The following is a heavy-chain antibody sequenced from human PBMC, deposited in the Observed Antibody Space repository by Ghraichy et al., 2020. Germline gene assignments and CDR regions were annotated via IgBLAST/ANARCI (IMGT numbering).Heavy chain of an antibody. Sequence: ASVKVSCKASGYTFSTYDINWVRQATGQGLESMGWMNPNSGNTVYAQKFQGRVTMTRDTSISTVYMEVSSLTSEDTAVYYWSRLVRAKVRRYDTTPVAAGMDSWGEGTTVTCSS. J-gene: IGHJ6*04. D-gene: IGHD3-10*01. CDR2: MNPNSGNT. CDR3: SRLVRAKVRRYDTTPVAAGMDS. CDR1: GYTFSTYD. V-gene: IGHV1-8*01.